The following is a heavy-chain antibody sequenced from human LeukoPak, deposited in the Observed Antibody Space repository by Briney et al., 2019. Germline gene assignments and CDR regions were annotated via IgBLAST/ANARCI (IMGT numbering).Heavy chain of an antibody. CDR1: GYTFTSYY. Sequence: ASVKVSCKASGYTFTSYYMHWVRQAPGQGLEWMGIINPSGGSTIYAQKFQGRVTMTRDTSTSTVYMELSRLRSDDTAVYYCARDSIDLSGTYWGGADSWGQGTLVTVSS. J-gene: IGHJ4*02. D-gene: IGHD1-26*01. V-gene: IGHV1-46*01. CDR3: ARDSIDLSGTYWGGADS. CDR2: INPSGGST.